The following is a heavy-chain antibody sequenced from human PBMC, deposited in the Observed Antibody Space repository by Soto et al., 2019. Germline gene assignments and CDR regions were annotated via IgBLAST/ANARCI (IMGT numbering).Heavy chain of an antibody. D-gene: IGHD6-13*01. CDR3: ARVTAAAGTSYYFDY. V-gene: IGHV4-30-4*01. CDR2: IYYSGST. J-gene: IGHJ4*02. Sequence: QVQLQESGPGLVKPSQTLSLTCTVSGGSISSGDYYWSWIRQPPGKGLEWIGYIYYSGSTYYNPALKRRVTISVDTSKNQFSLKLSSVTAADTAVYYCARVTAAAGTSYYFDYWGQGTLVTVSS. CDR1: GGSISSGDYY.